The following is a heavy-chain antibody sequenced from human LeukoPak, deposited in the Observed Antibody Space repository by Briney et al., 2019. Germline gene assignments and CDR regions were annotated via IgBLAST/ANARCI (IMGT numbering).Heavy chain of an antibody. Sequence: GGSLRLSCAASGFSFSIYTMHWVRQAPGKGLEWVALISYDGSYKYYADSVKGRFTISRDNSKKTLYLQMNSLRAEDTAVYYCAKDRGIAAAGVVAYFDYWGQGTLVTVSS. J-gene: IGHJ4*02. V-gene: IGHV3-30-3*01. CDR1: GFSFSIYT. CDR2: ISYDGSYK. D-gene: IGHD6-13*01. CDR3: AKDRGIAAAGVVAYFDY.